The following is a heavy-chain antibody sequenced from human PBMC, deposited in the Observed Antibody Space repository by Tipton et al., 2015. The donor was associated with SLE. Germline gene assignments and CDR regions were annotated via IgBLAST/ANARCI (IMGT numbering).Heavy chain of an antibody. Sequence: TLSLTCSVSSYSIYNGFYWGWIRQSPGKGLEWIGSIYRSGTAYYNPSLKSRVIISVDTSKNQFSLKLNSVTAADTAVYYCARVQEGGYYYYGMDVWGQGTAVTVSS. J-gene: IGHJ6*02. CDR2: IYRSGTA. CDR1: SYSIYNGFY. D-gene: IGHD3-16*01. CDR3: ARVQEGGYYYYGMDV. V-gene: IGHV4-38-2*02.